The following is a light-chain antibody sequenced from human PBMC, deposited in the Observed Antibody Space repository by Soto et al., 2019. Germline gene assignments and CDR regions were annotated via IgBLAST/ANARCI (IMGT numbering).Light chain of an antibody. V-gene: IGKV3-20*01. CDR2: GTS. CDR1: QSVRSSF. Sequence: EIVLTQSPGTLSLSPGERANLSCRASQSVRSSFLAWYQQTPGQAPRLLFYGTSIRATGIPDRFSGRGSGTDFTLTISRLEAEDFTVYYCQQYGSSPWTFGQGTRLEIK. CDR3: QQYGSSPWT. J-gene: IGKJ5*01.